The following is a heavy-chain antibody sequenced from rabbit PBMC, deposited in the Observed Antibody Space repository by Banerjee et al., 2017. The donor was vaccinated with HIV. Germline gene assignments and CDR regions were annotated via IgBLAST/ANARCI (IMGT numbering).Heavy chain of an antibody. CDR1: GFDFSSYYC. Sequence: QQQLEESGGGLVKPEGSLTLTCKASGFDFSSYYCMCWVRQAPGKGLEWIGCIYTGSGGTWDASWVNGRFTISSDNAHNTLYLQLNSLTAADTATYFCARIAGYAGYFTLWGPGTLVTVS. CDR3: ARIAGYAGYFTL. CDR2: IYTGSGGT. D-gene: IGHD4-2*01. J-gene: IGHJ4*01. V-gene: IGHV1S43*01.